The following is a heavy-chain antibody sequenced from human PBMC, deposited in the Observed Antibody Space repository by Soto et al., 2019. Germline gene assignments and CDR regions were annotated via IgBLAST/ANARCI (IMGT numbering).Heavy chain of an antibody. J-gene: IGHJ4*02. CDR2: ISGDGGTI. V-gene: IGHV3-23*01. CDR1: GFTFGSYA. CDR3: AKGYSSSSRFDY. Sequence: EVQLLESGGGLVQPGGSLRLSCAASGFTFGSYAMSWVRQTPGKGLEWVSAISGDGGTIYYADSVKGRFTISRDNSKNTLYLQMDSLSAEDTAVYYCAKGYSSSSRFDYWGQGTLVTVSS. D-gene: IGHD6-6*01.